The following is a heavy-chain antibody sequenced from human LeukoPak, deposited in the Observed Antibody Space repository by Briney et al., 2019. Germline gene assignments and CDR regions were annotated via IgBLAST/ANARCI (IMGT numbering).Heavy chain of an antibody. D-gene: IGHD3-3*01. J-gene: IGHJ4*02. Sequence: SETLSLTCTVSGGSINTYYWSWIRQPAGKGLEWIGYIYTSGSTNYNPSLKSRVTISVDTSKNQFSLKLSSVTAADTAVYYCARRTIFGTFDYWGQGTLVTVSS. CDR3: ARRTIFGTFDY. V-gene: IGHV4-4*09. CDR1: GGSINTYY. CDR2: IYTSGST.